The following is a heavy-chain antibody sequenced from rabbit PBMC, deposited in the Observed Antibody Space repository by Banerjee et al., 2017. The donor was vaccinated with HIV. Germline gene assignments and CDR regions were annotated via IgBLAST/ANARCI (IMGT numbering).Heavy chain of an antibody. CDR1: AFSFSSSYY. V-gene: IGHV1S40*01. CDR3: ARDLAGVIGWNFSL. Sequence: QSLEESGGDLVKPGASLTLTCTASAFSFSSSYYMCWVRQAPGKGLEWIACIAGGSSRTTYYASWAKGRFTISKTSSTTVTLQMTSLTAADTATYFCARDLAGVIGWNFSLWGPGTLVTVS. J-gene: IGHJ4*01. D-gene: IGHD4-1*01. CDR2: IAGGSSRTT.